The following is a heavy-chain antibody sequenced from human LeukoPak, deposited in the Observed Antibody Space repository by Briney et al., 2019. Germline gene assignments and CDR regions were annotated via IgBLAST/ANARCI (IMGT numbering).Heavy chain of an antibody. J-gene: IGHJ4*02. CDR3: AKGSAASRPYYFDY. CDR2: ITDSGGDT. D-gene: IGHD6-6*01. Sequence: GGSLRLSCVASGFTFSLYAMTWVRQAPGKGLEWVSAITDSGGDTYSSDSVKGRFTISRDNSKSTLYLQMDSLRGDDTAVYYCAKGSAASRPYYFDYRGQGALVTVSS. CDR1: GFTFSLYA. V-gene: IGHV3-23*01.